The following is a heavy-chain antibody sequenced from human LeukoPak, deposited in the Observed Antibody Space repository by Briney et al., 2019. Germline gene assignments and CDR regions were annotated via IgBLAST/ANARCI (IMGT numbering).Heavy chain of an antibody. CDR3: ARVGGGYYGSGSYYKAIAYYYYYGMDV. V-gene: IGHV3-11*05. J-gene: IGHJ6*02. CDR2: ISSSSSYT. Sequence: GGSLRLSCAASGFTFSDYYMSWIRQAPGKGLEWVSYISSSSSYTNYADSVKGRFTISRDNAKNSLYLQMNSLRAEDTAVYYCARVGGGYYGSGSYYKAIAYYYYYGMDVWGQGTTVTVSS. D-gene: IGHD3-10*01. CDR1: GFTFSDYY.